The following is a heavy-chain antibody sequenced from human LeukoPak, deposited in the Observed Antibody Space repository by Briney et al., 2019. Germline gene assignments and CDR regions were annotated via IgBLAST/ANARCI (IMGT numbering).Heavy chain of an antibody. J-gene: IGHJ4*02. Sequence: GGSLRLSCAASGFTFSSYAMSWVRQAPGKGLEWVSAISGSGGSTYYADSVKGRFTISRDNSKSTLYLQMNSLRAEDTAVYYCAKSQTITMIVVVIAGYFDYWGQGTLVTVSS. D-gene: IGHD3-22*01. CDR2: ISGSGGST. V-gene: IGHV3-23*01. CDR1: GFTFSSYA. CDR3: AKSQTITMIVVVIAGYFDY.